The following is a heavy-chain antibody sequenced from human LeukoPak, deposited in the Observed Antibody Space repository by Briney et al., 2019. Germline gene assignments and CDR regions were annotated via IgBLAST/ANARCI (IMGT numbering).Heavy chain of an antibody. J-gene: IGHJ4*02. V-gene: IGHV3-23*01. Sequence: GGSLRLSCAASGFTFSSFAMSWVRQAPGKGLEWVSGISGTGVSTYYADSVKGRFTISRDNSKNTLYLQMNRLRGEDTAVYYCAFPRAGTGTSPYDYWGQGTLVTVSS. CDR3: AFPRAGTGTSPYDY. CDR2: ISGTGVST. CDR1: GFTFSSFA. D-gene: IGHD1-1*01.